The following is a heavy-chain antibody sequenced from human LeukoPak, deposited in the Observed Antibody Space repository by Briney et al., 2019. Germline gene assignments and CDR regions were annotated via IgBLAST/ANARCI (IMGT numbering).Heavy chain of an antibody. D-gene: IGHD1-1*01. CDR1: GYTFTSYG. CDR3: ARELPSPNDHHYLDY. Sequence: ASVKVSCKASGYTFTSYGISWVRQAPGQGLEWMGWINPNSGGTNYAQKFQGRVTMTRDTSISTAYMELSRLRSDDTAVYYCARELPSPNDHHYLDYWGQGTLVTVSS. J-gene: IGHJ4*02. CDR2: INPNSGGT. V-gene: IGHV1-2*02.